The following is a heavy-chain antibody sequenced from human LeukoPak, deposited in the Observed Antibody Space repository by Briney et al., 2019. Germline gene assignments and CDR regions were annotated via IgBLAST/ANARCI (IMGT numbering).Heavy chain of an antibody. CDR1: GGTFSSYA. CDR3: ARDSGDDFSNWFDP. Sequence: SVKVSCNASGGTFSSYAISWVRQAPGLGLEWMGGIIPIFGTANYAQKFQGRVTITADESTSTAYMELSSLRSEDTAVYYCARDSGDDFSNWFDPWGQGTLVTVSS. V-gene: IGHV1-69*13. J-gene: IGHJ5*02. CDR2: IIPIFGTA. D-gene: IGHD3-3*01.